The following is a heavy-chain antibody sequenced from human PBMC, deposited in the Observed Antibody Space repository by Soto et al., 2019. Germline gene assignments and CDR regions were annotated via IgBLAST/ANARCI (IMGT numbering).Heavy chain of an antibody. D-gene: IGHD3-10*01. V-gene: IGHV3-66*01. CDR3: ARGQGFGDYMDV. CDR2: LYSGGST. Sequence: EVQLVESGGGLVQPGGSLRVSCAASGFNVSANYVSWVRQTPGTGLEWVSILYSGGSTHYADSVKGRFLISRDNSKNTVHLQMTGLTTGDTGLSFCARGQGFGDYMDVWGTGTTVIVS. CDR1: GFNVSANY. J-gene: IGHJ6*03.